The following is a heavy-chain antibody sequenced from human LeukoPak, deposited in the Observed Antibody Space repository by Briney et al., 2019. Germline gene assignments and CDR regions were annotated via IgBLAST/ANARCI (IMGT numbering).Heavy chain of an antibody. Sequence: SETLSLTCTVSDGSISSSSYYWGWIRQPPGKGLEWIGSIYYGSVFYSVSTYYNPSLKSRVTMSGDTSKNQFSLKLSSVTAADTAVYYCARLRRRAVYAIEGFHPGYYYFDYWGQGTLVTVSS. CDR2: IYYGSVFYSVST. CDR3: ARLRRRAVYAIEGFHPGYYYFDY. CDR1: DGSISSSSYY. D-gene: IGHD2-8*01. V-gene: IGHV4-39*07. J-gene: IGHJ4*02.